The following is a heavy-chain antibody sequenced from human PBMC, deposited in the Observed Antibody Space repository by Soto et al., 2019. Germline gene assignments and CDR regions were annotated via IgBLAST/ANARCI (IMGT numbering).Heavy chain of an antibody. Sequence: QVQLVESEGGVVQPGRSLRLSCAASGFIVSNFGMHWVRQAPGKGLEWVAVIWYDGSNEYYADSVKGRFTISKDNSKNTLYLQMNIRRAEDTAVYYCARDDIPGRAVATYGMDVWGQGTTVTVSS. CDR3: ARDDIPGRAVATYGMDV. CDR1: GFIVSNFG. D-gene: IGHD6-19*01. CDR2: IWYDGSNE. V-gene: IGHV3-33*01. J-gene: IGHJ6*02.